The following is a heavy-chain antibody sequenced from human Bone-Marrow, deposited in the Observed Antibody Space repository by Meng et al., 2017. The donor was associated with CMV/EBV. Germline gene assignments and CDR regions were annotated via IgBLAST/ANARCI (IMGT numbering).Heavy chain of an antibody. CDR1: GYTFTGYY. J-gene: IGHJ5*02. Sequence: SVKVSCKASGYTFTGYYMHWVRQAPGQGLEWMGWINPNSGGTNYAQKFQGRVTMTRDTSISTAYMELSRLRSDDTAVYYCARYARIAARPGWFDPWGQGPLVTVSS. CDR3: ARYARIAARPGWFDP. D-gene: IGHD6-6*01. V-gene: IGHV1-2*02. CDR2: INPNSGGT.